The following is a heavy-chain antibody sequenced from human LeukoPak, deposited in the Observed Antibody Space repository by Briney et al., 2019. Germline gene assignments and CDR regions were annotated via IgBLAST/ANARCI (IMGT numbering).Heavy chain of an antibody. V-gene: IGHV1-2*06. CDR1: GYTFTGYY. Sequence: ASVKVSCKASGYTFTGYYVHWVRQAPGQGLEWMGRINPNSGGTNYAQKFQGRVTMTRDASISTAYMELGRLRSDDTAVYYCATIPPAAIGYWGQGTLVTVSS. J-gene: IGHJ4*02. D-gene: IGHD2-15*01. CDR3: ATIPPAAIGY. CDR2: INPNSGGT.